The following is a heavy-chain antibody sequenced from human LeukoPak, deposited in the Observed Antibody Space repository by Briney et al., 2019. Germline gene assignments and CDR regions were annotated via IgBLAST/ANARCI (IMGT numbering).Heavy chain of an antibody. V-gene: IGHV4-59*12. Sequence: SETLSLTCTVSGGSLSNYYWSWIRQPPGKGLEWIGYIYYSGSINYNPSLKSRVTMSVDTSKNQFSLKLSSVTAADTAVYYCARYVKNGYDTPGFDYWGQGTLVTVSS. CDR2: IYYSGSI. CDR1: GGSLSNYY. J-gene: IGHJ4*02. D-gene: IGHD5-12*01. CDR3: ARYVKNGYDTPGFDY.